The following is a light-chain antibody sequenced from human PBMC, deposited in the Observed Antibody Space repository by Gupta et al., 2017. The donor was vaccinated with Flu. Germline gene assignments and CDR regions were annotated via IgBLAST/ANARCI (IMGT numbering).Light chain of an antibody. J-gene: IGKJ1*01. CDR1: QSISNY. CDR2: EAS. CDR3: QQSFGTRT. Sequence: DIQMTQSPSSLSASVGDRVTITCRASQSISNYLNWYQQKPGEAPKVLIYEASSLQSGVPSRFSGSGSGTDFTLTINSLQSEDFATYYCQQSFGTRTFGQGTKV. V-gene: IGKV1-39*01.